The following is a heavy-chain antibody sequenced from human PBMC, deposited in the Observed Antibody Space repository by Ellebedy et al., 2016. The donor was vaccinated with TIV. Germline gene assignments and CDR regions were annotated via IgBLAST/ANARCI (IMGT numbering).Heavy chain of an antibody. CDR2: IRYDGSTK. D-gene: IGHD3-9*01. Sequence: PGGSLRLSCAASGFTFSSYGMHWVRQAPGKGLEWVALIRYDGSTKYYADFVKGRFTISRDNSKNTLFLQMSSLRAEDTAVYYCAKDTAAYYDILTDNWFDPWGQGTLVTVSS. V-gene: IGHV3-30*02. J-gene: IGHJ5*02. CDR1: GFTFSSYG. CDR3: AKDTAAYYDILTDNWFDP.